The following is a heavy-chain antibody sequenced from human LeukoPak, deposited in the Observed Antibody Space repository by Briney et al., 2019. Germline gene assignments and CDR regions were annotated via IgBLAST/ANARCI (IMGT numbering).Heavy chain of an antibody. CDR1: GYPFISFG. CDR3: ARDHEDVYGSGSYKL. V-gene: IGHV1-18*01. Sequence: ASVKVSCKAAGYPFISFGISWVRQAPGQGLEWMGWISAYNGKTEFARRFQDRVTMTTDTSTTTAYMELRSLRSDDTAMYYCARDHEDVYGSGSYKLWGQGTRVTVSS. D-gene: IGHD3-10*01. CDR2: ISAYNGKT. J-gene: IGHJ4*02.